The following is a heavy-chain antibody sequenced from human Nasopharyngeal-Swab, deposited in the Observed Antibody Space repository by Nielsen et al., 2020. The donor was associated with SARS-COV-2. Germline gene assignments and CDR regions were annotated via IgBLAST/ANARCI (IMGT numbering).Heavy chain of an antibody. CDR1: GFAFTDYS. CDR2: ITSSSSTR. Sequence: GESLKISCAASGFAFTDYSMDWVRQAPGKGPEWVSYITSSSSTRYYADSVKGRFTVSRDNAKNSLYLQMNSLRAEDTAVYYCARDRTGYCSSTSCYEYNWFDPWGQGTLVTVSS. J-gene: IGHJ5*02. V-gene: IGHV3-48*01. CDR3: ARDRTGYCSSTSCYEYNWFDP. D-gene: IGHD2-2*01.